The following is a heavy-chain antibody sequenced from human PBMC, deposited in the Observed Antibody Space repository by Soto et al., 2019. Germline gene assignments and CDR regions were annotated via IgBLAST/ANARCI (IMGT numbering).Heavy chain of an antibody. CDR3: TTVFEY. Sequence: EVQLVQSGGGSVQPGGSLRLSCAASGFTFTNYWMHWVRQVPGKGLVWVARIDGIGTGTSYSDSVRGRFTIYRDNAENMLYLQMNSLRAEDTAVYYCTTVFEYWGRGTLVTVSS. CDR1: GFTFTNYW. CDR2: IDGIGTGT. J-gene: IGHJ4*02. V-gene: IGHV3-74*01.